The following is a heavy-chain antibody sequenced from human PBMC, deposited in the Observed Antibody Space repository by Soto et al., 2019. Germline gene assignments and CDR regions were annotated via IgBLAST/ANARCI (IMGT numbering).Heavy chain of an antibody. D-gene: IGHD2-2*01. CDR1: GFTFSSYA. J-gene: IGHJ6*02. Sequence: PGGSLRLSCAASGFTFSSYAMHWVRQAPGKGLEWVAVISYDGSNKYYADSVKGRLTISRDNSKNTLYLQMNSLRAEDTAVYYCARGGDIVVVPAAFGMDVWGQGTTVTVSS. V-gene: IGHV3-30-3*01. CDR3: ARGGDIVVVPAAFGMDV. CDR2: ISYDGSNK.